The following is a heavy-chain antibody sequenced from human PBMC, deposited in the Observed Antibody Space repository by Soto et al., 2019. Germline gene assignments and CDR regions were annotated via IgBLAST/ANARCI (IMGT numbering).Heavy chain of an antibody. Sequence: QVQLVESGGGVVQPGRSLRLSCAASGFTFSSYGMHWVRQAPGKGLEWVAVISYDGSNKYDADSVKGRFTISRDNSKNTMYLQMNSLRPEDTAVYYCARDREGYCSGGSCYFSFSEFDLWGRGTLVTVSS. CDR3: ARDREGYCSGGSCYFSFSEFDL. V-gene: IGHV3-30*03. CDR2: ISYDGSNK. D-gene: IGHD2-15*01. CDR1: GFTFSSYG. J-gene: IGHJ2*01.